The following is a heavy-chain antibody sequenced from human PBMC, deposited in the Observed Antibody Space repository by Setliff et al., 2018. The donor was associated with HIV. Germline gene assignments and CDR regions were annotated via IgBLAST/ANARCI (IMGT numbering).Heavy chain of an antibody. CDR2: IYTSGST. J-gene: IGHJ6*03. D-gene: IGHD3-9*01. CDR3: ASHQHNFTGYYYYYYYMAV. Sequence: SETLSLTCTVSGASFTTHYWSLIRQPPGKGLEWIGRIYTSGSTNYNPSLKSRVTMSVDTPKNQFSLKLSSVTAADTAVYYCASHQHNFTGYYYYYYYMAVWGRGTMVTVSS. CDR1: GASFTTHY. V-gene: IGHV4-4*07.